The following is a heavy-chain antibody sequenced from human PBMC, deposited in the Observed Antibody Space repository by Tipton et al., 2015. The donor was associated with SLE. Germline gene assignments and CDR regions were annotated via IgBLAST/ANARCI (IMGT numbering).Heavy chain of an antibody. CDR2: VYFDGST. J-gene: IGHJ4*02. D-gene: IGHD5-18*01. V-gene: IGHV4-59*12. CDR3: ARGARGNSYGSDEDFDY. Sequence: TLSLTCTVSADSFTHYHWSWIRQSPGKGLEWIGYVYFDGSTNYNPSLKSRVTLSVDTSKNQFSLKLSSVTAADTAVYYCARGARGNSYGSDEDFDYWGQGTLVTVSS. CDR1: ADSFTHYH.